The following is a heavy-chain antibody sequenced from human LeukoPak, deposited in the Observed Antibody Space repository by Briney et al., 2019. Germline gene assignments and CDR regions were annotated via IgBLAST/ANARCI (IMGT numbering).Heavy chain of an antibody. V-gene: IGHV4-59*07. CDR1: GGSISSHF. Sequence: PSDTLSLTCTVSGGSISSHFWSWVRQPPGKGLEWIGSIYYTGSTNYNPSLKSRITISVDTSKNQFSLKLSSVTAADTAVYYCARSYNSGSYYPYSFDNWGQGTLVTVSS. D-gene: IGHD3-10*01. J-gene: IGHJ4*02. CDR2: IYYTGST. CDR3: ARSYNSGSYYPYSFDN.